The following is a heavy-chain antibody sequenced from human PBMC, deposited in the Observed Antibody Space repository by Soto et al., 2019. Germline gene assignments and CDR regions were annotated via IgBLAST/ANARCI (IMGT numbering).Heavy chain of an antibody. Sequence: SVKVSCKASGGTFSSHAISWVRQAPGQGLEWMGGIIPIFGTANYAQKFQGRVTITADESTSTAYMELSSLRSEDTAVYYCARVLPGHYYDSSGYYGYWGQGTLVTVSS. V-gene: IGHV1-69*13. J-gene: IGHJ4*02. CDR1: GGTFSSHA. CDR3: ARVLPGHYYDSSGYYGY. CDR2: IIPIFGTA. D-gene: IGHD3-22*01.